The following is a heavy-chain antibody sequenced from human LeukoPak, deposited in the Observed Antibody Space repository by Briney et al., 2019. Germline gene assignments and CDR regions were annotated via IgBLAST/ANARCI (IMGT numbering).Heavy chain of an antibody. D-gene: IGHD3-10*01. Sequence: ASVKVSCKNLTEFSMHWVRQAPGKGLEWMGGINPEDGKIIYAQKFQGRVTVTEDTSTDTAYMELRSLRSDDTAVYYCARDFFNYYYGSDQRYNWFDPWGQGTLVTVSS. CDR1: LTEFS. V-gene: IGHV1-24*01. J-gene: IGHJ5*02. CDR2: INPEDGKI. CDR3: ARDFFNYYYGSDQRYNWFDP.